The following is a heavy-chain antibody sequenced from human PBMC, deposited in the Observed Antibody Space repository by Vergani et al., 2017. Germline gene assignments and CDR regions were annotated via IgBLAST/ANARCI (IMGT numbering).Heavy chain of an antibody. J-gene: IGHJ4*02. D-gene: IGHD6-6*01. Sequence: EVQLVESGGGLVQPGGSLRLSCAASGFTFSSYSMNWVCQAPGKGLEWVSYISSSSSPIYYADSVKGRFTISRDNAKNSLYLQMNSLRAEDTAVYYCARDTSGSSSSWGMDYWGQGTLVTVSS. V-gene: IGHV3-48*04. CDR1: GFTFSSYS. CDR2: ISSSSSPI. CDR3: ARDTSGSSSSWGMDY.